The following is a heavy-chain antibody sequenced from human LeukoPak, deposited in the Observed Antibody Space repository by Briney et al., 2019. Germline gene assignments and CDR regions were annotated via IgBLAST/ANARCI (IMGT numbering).Heavy chain of an antibody. J-gene: IGHJ6*02. Sequence: ASVKVSCRVSGYTLTELSMHWVRQAPGKGLEWMGGFDPEDGETIYAQKFQGRVTMTEDTSTDTAYVELSSLRSEDTAVYYCATRYCTNGVCHYYYGMDVWGQGTTVTVSS. CDR1: GYTLTELS. CDR2: FDPEDGET. D-gene: IGHD2-8*01. CDR3: ATRYCTNGVCHYYYGMDV. V-gene: IGHV1-24*01.